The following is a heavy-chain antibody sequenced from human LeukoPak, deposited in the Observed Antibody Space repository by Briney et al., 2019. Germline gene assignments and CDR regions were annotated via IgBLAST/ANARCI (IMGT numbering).Heavy chain of an antibody. CDR3: ARDTARITIFGVAKYMDV. D-gene: IGHD3-3*01. V-gene: IGHV1-2*02. Sequence: GAPVKVSCKASGYTFTGYYMHWVRQAPGQGLEWMGWINPNSGGTNSAQKFQGRVTMTRDTSISTAYMELSRLRSDDTAVYYCARDTARITIFGVAKYMDVWGKGTTVTVSS. J-gene: IGHJ6*03. CDR2: INPNSGGT. CDR1: GYTFTGYY.